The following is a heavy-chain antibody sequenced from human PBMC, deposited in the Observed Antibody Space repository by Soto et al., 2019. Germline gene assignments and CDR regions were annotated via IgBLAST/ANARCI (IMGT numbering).Heavy chain of an antibody. Sequence: SETLSLTCTVSGGSISSYYWSWIRQPPGKGLEWIGYIYYSGSTNYNPSLKSRVTISVDTSKNQFSLKLSSVTAADTAVYYCARGARSGAFDIWGQGTMVTVSS. CDR2: IYYSGST. CDR1: GGSISSYY. V-gene: IGHV4-59*01. J-gene: IGHJ3*02. CDR3: ARGARSGAFDI. D-gene: IGHD3-22*01.